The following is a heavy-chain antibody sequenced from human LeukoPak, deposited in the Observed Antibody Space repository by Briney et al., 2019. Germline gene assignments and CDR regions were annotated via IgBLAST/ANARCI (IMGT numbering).Heavy chain of an antibody. Sequence: GGSLRLSCIGSGFTLHNYAIHWVRQAPGKGLEWVSGIFLDNGGVGYADSVKGRFTISRDNAKNSLYLQMNSLIVEDAALYYCTKDLVPGGADVWGKGTTVTVSS. CDR1: GFTLHNYA. D-gene: IGHD2-8*02. CDR3: TKDLVPGGADV. V-gene: IGHV3-9*01. CDR2: IFLDNGGV. J-gene: IGHJ6*04.